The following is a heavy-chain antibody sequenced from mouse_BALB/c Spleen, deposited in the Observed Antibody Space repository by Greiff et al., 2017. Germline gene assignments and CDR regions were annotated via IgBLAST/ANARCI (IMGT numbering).Heavy chain of an antibody. Sequence: VQLQESGAELAKPGASVKMSCKASGYTFTSYWMHWVKQRPGQGLEWIGYINPSTGYTEYNQKFKDKATLTADKSSSTAYMQLSSLTSEDSAVYYCARSLITTGSFAYWGQGTLVTVSA. V-gene: IGHV1-7*01. D-gene: IGHD1-2*01. CDR3: ARSLITTGSFAY. CDR1: GYTFTSYW. J-gene: IGHJ3*01. CDR2: INPSTGYT.